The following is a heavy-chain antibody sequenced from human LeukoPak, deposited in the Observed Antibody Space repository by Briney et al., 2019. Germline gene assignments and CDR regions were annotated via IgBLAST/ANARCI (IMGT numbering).Heavy chain of an antibody. CDR3: ARDSQPAYYYGMDV. J-gene: IGHJ6*02. V-gene: IGHV1-69*04. CDR1: GGTFSSYA. D-gene: IGHD6-13*01. CDR2: IIPILGIA. Sequence: SVKVSCKASGGTFSSYAISWVRQAPGQGLEWMGRIIPILGIANYAQKFQGRVTITADKSTSTAYMELRSLRSDDTAVYYCARDSQPAYYYGMDVWGQGTTVTVSS.